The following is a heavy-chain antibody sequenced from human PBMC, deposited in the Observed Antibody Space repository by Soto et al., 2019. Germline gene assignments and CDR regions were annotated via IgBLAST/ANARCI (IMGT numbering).Heavy chain of an antibody. D-gene: IGHD2-15*01. CDR1: GFTFSYAW. J-gene: IGHJ5*02. Sequence: PSETLLLSCAASGFTFSYAWMIWVRQAPGKGLDWVGRIKSKSDGGTTEYAAPVRGRFTISRDDSKNTLYLQMNSLKTEDTAVYYCTTDLWRIAVVVGSTGYFNPWGQGTPVTVSS. CDR3: TTDLWRIAVVVGSTGYFNP. V-gene: IGHV3-15*01. CDR2: IKSKSDGGTT.